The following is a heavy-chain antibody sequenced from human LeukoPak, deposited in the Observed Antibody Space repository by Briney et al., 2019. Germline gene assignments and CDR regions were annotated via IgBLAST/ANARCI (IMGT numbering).Heavy chain of an antibody. CDR1: GYTFTSYY. J-gene: IGHJ3*02. V-gene: IGHV1-46*01. Sequence: ASVKVSCKASGYTFTSYYMHWVRQAPGQGLEWMGIINPSGGSTSYAQKFQGRVTMTRDTSTSTVYMELSSLRSEDTAVYYCARVHKPVGYYDSSGYPDQEAFDIWGQGTMVTVSS. D-gene: IGHD3-22*01. CDR2: INPSGGST. CDR3: ARVHKPVGYYDSSGYPDQEAFDI.